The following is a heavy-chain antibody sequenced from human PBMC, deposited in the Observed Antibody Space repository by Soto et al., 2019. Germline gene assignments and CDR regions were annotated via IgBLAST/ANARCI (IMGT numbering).Heavy chain of an antibody. V-gene: IGHV1-3*01. CDR3: AKSATVPAAIAY. CDR2: INAGNGTT. CDR1: GYTFTSYA. Sequence: QVQLVQSGAEVKKPGASVKFSCKASGYTFTSYAMHWVRQAPGQRLAWMGWINAGNGTTKYSQKFQGRVTITRDTAASTAYMELSSLRSEDTAVYYCAKSATVPAAIAYWGQGTLVTVSA. J-gene: IGHJ4*02. D-gene: IGHD2-2*02.